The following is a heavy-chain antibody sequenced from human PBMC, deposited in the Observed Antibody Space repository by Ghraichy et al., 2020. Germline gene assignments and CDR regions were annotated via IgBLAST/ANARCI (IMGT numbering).Heavy chain of an antibody. Sequence: SETLSLTCAVYGGSFSGYYWSWIRQPPGKGLEWIGEINHSGSTNYNPSLKSRVTISVDTSKNQFSLKLSSVTAADTAVYYCARGPRDFWSGYYTGIGWFDPWGQGTLVTVSS. CDR2: INHSGST. CDR1: GGSFSGYY. CDR3: ARGPRDFWSGYYTGIGWFDP. D-gene: IGHD3-3*01. J-gene: IGHJ5*02. V-gene: IGHV4-34*01.